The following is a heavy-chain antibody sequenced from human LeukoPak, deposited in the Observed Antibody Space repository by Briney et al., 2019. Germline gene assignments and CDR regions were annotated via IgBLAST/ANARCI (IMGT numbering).Heavy chain of an antibody. Sequence: SETLSLTCAVYGGSFSGYYWSWIRQPPGKGLEWIGEINHSGSTNYNPSLKSRDTISVDTSKNQFSLKLSSVTAADTAVYYCARGLRIQLWARMYYYDSSGYRYYYGMDVWGQGTTVTVSS. CDR3: ARGLRIQLWARMYYYDSSGYRYYYGMDV. V-gene: IGHV4-34*01. CDR2: INHSGST. J-gene: IGHJ6*02. CDR1: GGSFSGYY. D-gene: IGHD3-22*01.